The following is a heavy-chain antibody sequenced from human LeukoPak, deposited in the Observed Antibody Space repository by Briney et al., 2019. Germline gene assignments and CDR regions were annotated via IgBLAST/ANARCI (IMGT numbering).Heavy chain of an antibody. CDR2: ISSSSSYI. J-gene: IGHJ1*01. Sequence: GGSLRLSCAASGFTFSSYSMTWVRQAPGKGLEWVSSISSSSSYIYYADSVKGRFTISRDNAKNSLYLQMNSLRAEDTAVYYCASTGYDSSGYYEYFQHWGQGTLVTVSS. CDR1: GFTFSSYS. V-gene: IGHV3-21*01. CDR3: ASTGYDSSGYYEYFQH. D-gene: IGHD3-22*01.